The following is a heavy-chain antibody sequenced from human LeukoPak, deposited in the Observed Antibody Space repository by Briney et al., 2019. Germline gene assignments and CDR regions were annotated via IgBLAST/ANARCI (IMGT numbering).Heavy chain of an antibody. CDR1: GFTFDDYG. CDR3: ARDAHSSSWRAKYFDY. Sequence: GGSLRLSCAASGFTFDDYGMSWVRQAPGKGLEWVSGINWNGGSTGYADSVKGLFTISRDNAKNSLYLQMNSLRAEDTALYYCARDAHSSSWRAKYFDYWGQGTLVTVSS. D-gene: IGHD6-13*01. V-gene: IGHV3-20*04. J-gene: IGHJ4*02. CDR2: INWNGGST.